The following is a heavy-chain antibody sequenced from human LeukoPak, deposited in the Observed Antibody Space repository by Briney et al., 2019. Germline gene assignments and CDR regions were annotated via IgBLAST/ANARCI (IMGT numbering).Heavy chain of an antibody. J-gene: IGHJ4*02. CDR1: GGSISSGSYY. CDR3: ARGPSEDGSGSYYDY. CDR2: IYTSGST. Sequence: SQTLYLTCTVSGGSISSGSYYWSWIRQPAGKGLEWIGRIYTSGSTNYNPSLKSRVTISVDTSKNQFSLKLSSVTAADTAVYYCARGPSEDGSGSYYDYWGQGTLVTVSS. D-gene: IGHD3-10*01. V-gene: IGHV4-61*02.